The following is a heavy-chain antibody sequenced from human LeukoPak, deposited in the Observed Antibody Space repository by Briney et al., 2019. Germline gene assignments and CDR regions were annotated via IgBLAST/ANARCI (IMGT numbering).Heavy chain of an antibody. CDR3: ARASSGLWSNSFDY. CDR1: GGSISSSSYY. CDR2: IYYSGSN. V-gene: IGHV4-39*02. D-gene: IGHD5-18*01. Sequence: SETLSLTCTVSGGSISSSSYYWGWLRPPPGQGLEGIGSIYYSGSNYYTPSLKSRVTISVATSKYHFSLKPVSVTAADPAVYSCARASSGLWSNSFDYGGQGSLVTVPS. J-gene: IGHJ4*02.